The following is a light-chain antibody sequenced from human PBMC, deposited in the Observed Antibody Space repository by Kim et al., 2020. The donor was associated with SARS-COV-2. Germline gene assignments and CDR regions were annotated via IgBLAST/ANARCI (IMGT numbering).Light chain of an antibody. CDR1: QDISNY. CDR3: QKYSSAPRT. CDR2: TAS. Sequence: DIQMTQSPSSLSASIGDRVTITFRASQDISNYLAWYQQKPGKVPKVLIYTASALQSGVPSRFSGSGSGTDFTLTISSLQPEDVATYYCQKYSSAPRTFGQGTKVDIK. V-gene: IGKV1-27*01. J-gene: IGKJ1*01.